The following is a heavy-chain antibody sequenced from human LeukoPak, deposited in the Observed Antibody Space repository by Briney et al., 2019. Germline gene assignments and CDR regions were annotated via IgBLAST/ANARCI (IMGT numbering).Heavy chain of an antibody. CDR2: IKQDGSEK. V-gene: IGHV3-7*01. D-gene: IGHD2-21*02. CDR1: RFTFSNYW. Sequence: GGSLRLSCAASRFTFSNYWMAWVRQAPGKGLEWVANIKQDGSEKYYVDSVKGRFTISRDNAKNSLYLQMNSLRAEDTAVYYCAKDHANTPVVTNWGQGILVSVSS. CDR3: AKDHANTPVVTN. J-gene: IGHJ4*02.